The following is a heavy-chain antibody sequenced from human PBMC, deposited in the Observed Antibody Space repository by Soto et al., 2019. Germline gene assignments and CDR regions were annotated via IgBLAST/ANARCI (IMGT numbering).Heavy chain of an antibody. V-gene: IGHV4-59*08. Sequence: SETLSLTCTVSGGSISSYYWSWIRQPPGKGLEWIGYIYYSGSTNYNPSLKSRVTISVDTSKNQFSLKLSSVTAADTAVYYCARRGLKFHYYGMDVWVQGTTVTVSS. CDR3: ARRGLKFHYYGMDV. J-gene: IGHJ6*02. CDR1: GGSISSYY. D-gene: IGHD2-21*01. CDR2: IYYSGST.